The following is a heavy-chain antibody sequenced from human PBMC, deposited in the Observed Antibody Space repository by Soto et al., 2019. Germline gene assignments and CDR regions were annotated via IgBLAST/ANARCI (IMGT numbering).Heavy chain of an antibody. J-gene: IGHJ4*02. Sequence: WGSLRLACACSGFTLSDHYIDWVRQAPGKGLDLVGRSRDKPQGYSTAYAASVKGRFTTSRDESKNSAYLQMNSLKTEDTAVYYCVRAPYFSDSSGYTRCLDYWGRGTMVTVSS. CDR1: GFTLSDHY. V-gene: IGHV3-72*01. D-gene: IGHD3-22*01. CDR3: VRAPYFSDSSGYTRCLDY. CDR2: SRDKPQGYST.